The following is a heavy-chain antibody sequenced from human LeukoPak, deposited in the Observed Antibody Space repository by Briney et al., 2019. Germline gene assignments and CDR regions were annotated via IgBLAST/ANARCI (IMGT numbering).Heavy chain of an antibody. CDR2: IYHSGST. D-gene: IGHD3-16*01. J-gene: IGHJ4*02. Sequence: SETLSLTCAVSGGSISSGGYSWSWIRQPPGKGLEWIGYIYHSGSTYYNPSLKSRVTISVDRSKNQFSLKLSSVTAADTAVYYCAETVYVWGSYGLNWGQGTLVTVSS. CDR3: AETVYVWGSYGLN. V-gene: IGHV4-30-2*01. CDR1: GGSISSGGYS.